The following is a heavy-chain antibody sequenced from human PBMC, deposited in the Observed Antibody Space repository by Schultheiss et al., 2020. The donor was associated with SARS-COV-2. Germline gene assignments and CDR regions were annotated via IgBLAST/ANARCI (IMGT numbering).Heavy chain of an antibody. CDR3: ARGSVSAAAGILLYYYYYDMDV. CDR1: GGPFSSYA. CDR2: MNPNSGNT. J-gene: IGHJ6*02. Sequence: ASVKVSCKASGGPFSSYAINWVRQATGQGLEWMGWMNPNSGNTGYAQKFQGRVTMTRNTSISTAYMELSSLRSEDTAVYYCARGSVSAAAGILLYYYYYDMDVWGQGTTVTVSS. D-gene: IGHD6-13*01. V-gene: IGHV1-8*02.